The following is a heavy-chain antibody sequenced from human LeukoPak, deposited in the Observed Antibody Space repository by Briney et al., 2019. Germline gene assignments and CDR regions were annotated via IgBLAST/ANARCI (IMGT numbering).Heavy chain of an antibody. J-gene: IGHJ4*02. Sequence: SETLSLTCSVSGDSISNNKYYWGWIRQPPGKGLEWIGSIHYSGNPYYNPSLKSQVTLSVDTSRNQFSLNLYSVTAAEMAVYYCARHGYGSGSHAYFDYWGQGILVTVSS. D-gene: IGHD3-10*01. CDR3: ARHGYGSGSHAYFDY. CDR2: IHYSGNP. CDR1: GDSISNNKYY. V-gene: IGHV4-39*01.